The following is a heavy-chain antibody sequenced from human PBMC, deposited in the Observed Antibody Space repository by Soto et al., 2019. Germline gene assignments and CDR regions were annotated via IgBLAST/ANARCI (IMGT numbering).Heavy chain of an antibody. J-gene: IGHJ4*02. CDR1: GFTFSDYY. V-gene: IGHV3-11*06. D-gene: IGHD6-19*01. CDR3: ARLGRIAVAGHFDY. Sequence: QVQLVESGGGLVKPGGSLRLYCAASGFTFSDYYMSWIRQAPGKGLEWVSYISSSSSYTNYADSVKGRFTISRDNAKNSLYLQMNSLRAEDTAVYYCARLGRIAVAGHFDYWGQGTLVTVSS. CDR2: ISSSSSYT.